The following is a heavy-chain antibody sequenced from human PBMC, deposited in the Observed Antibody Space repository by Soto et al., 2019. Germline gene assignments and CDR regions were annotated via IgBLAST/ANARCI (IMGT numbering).Heavy chain of an antibody. D-gene: IGHD5-12*01. CDR3: AKGNNGYALFFDY. CDR1: GFTFSSYV. V-gene: IGHV3-23*01. Sequence: EMQLLESGGGLVQPGGSLRLSCAAPGFTFSSYVMNWVRQAPGKGLEWVSTISGTGGDTYYADSVKGRFTVSRDNSKNTLFLQMDSLRAEDTAVDYCAKGNNGYALFFDYWGQGTLVTVSS. J-gene: IGHJ4*02. CDR2: ISGTGGDT.